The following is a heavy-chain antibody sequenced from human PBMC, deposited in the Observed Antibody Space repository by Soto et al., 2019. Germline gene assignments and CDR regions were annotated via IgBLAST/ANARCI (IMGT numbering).Heavy chain of an antibody. D-gene: IGHD3-10*01. CDR3: ARDRVPITMVRGQDYYYYYMDV. Sequence: GGSLRLSCAASGFTFSSYWMHWVRQAPGKGLVWVSRINSDGSSTSYADSVKGRFTISRDNAKNTLYLQMNSLRAEDTAVYYCARDRVPITMVRGQDYYYYYMDVWGKGTTVTVSS. V-gene: IGHV3-74*01. CDR2: INSDGSST. J-gene: IGHJ6*03. CDR1: GFTFSSYW.